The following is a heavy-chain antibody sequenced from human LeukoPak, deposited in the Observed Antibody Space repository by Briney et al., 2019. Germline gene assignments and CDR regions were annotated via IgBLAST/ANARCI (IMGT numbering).Heavy chain of an antibody. Sequence: GGSLRLSCAASGFTFSSCSMNWVRQAPGKGLEWVSSISSSSSYIYYADSVKGRFTISRDNAKNSLYLQMNSLRAEDTAVYYCAREIVVVPSFDYWGQGALVTVSS. CDR1: GFTFSSCS. V-gene: IGHV3-21*01. D-gene: IGHD3-22*01. CDR2: ISSSSSYI. J-gene: IGHJ4*02. CDR3: AREIVVVPSFDY.